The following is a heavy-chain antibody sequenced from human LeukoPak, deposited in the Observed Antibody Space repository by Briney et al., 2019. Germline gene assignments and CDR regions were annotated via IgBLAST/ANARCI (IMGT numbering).Heavy chain of an antibody. V-gene: IGHV3-48*03. J-gene: IGHJ4*02. D-gene: IGHD6-6*01. CDR2: ISSSGRTM. Sequence: GGSLRLSCAASGFTFSSYEMNWVRQAPGKGLEWASYISSSGRTMYYADSVKGRFTISRDNAKNSLYLQVNSLRAEDTAIYYCARSHREGSSSYYFDYWGQGTLVTVSS. CDR1: GFTFSSYE. CDR3: ARSHREGSSSYYFDY.